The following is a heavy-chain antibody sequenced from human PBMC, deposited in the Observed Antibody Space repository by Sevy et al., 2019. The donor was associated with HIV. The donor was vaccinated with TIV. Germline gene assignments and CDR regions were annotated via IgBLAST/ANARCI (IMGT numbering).Heavy chain of an antibody. CDR1: GFTFNNYA. V-gene: IGHV3-23*01. CDR3: AKHYIHDIADGWYFDL. CDR2: ISGGGGGT. Sequence: GGSLRLSCAASGFTFNNYAMSWVRQAPGKGLEGKGLEWVSAISGGGGGTYYADSVRGRFTISRDNSKNTLYLQVKSLRVEDTALYYCAKHYIHDIADGWYFDLWGRGTLVTVSS. J-gene: IGHJ2*01. D-gene: IGHD6-13*01.